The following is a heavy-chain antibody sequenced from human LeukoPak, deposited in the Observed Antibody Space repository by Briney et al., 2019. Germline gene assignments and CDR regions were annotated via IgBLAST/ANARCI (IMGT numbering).Heavy chain of an antibody. CDR3: SIGVPFDP. V-gene: IGHV4-38-2*01. CDR2: IYHSGST. CDR1: GYSISSGYY. J-gene: IGHJ5*02. D-gene: IGHD2-8*01. Sequence: SETLSLTCAVSGYSISSGYYWGWIRQPPGKGLEWIGSIYHSGSTYYNPSLKSRVTISVDTSKNQFSLKLSSVTAADTAVYYCSIGVPFDPWGQGTLFTVSS.